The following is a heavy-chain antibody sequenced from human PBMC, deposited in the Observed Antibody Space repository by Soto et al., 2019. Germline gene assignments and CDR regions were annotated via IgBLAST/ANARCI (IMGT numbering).Heavy chain of an antibody. CDR2: INPNSGGT. D-gene: IGHD6-13*01. V-gene: IGHV1-2*04. Sequence: GASVKVSCKASGYTFTCYYMHWVRQAPGQGLEWMGWINPNSGGTNYAQKFQGWVTMTRDTSISTAYMELSRLRSDDTAVYYCARGTSPTAAGEHIDYWGQGTLVTVSS. J-gene: IGHJ4*02. CDR3: ARGTSPTAAGEHIDY. CDR1: GYTFTCYY.